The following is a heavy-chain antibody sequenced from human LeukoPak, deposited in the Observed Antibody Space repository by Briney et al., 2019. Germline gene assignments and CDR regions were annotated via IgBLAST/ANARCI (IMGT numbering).Heavy chain of an antibody. V-gene: IGHV3-30*04. CDR1: GFTFSSYA. D-gene: IGHD6-13*01. J-gene: IGHJ3*02. CDR3: ASDSRKQQLSGRGFDI. Sequence: GGSLRLSCAASGFTFSSYAMHWVRQAPGKGLEWVAVISYDGSNKYYADSGKGRFTISRDNSKNTLYLQMNSLRAEDTAVYYCASDSRKQQLSGRGFDIWGQGTMVTVSS. CDR2: ISYDGSNK.